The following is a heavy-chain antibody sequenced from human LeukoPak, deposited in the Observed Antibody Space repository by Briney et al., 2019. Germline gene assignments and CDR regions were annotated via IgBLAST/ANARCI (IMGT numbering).Heavy chain of an antibody. D-gene: IGHD3-10*01. Sequence: PSETLSLTCTVSGGSISSSSYYWGWLRQPPGKGLEWIGSIYYSGSTYYNPSLKSRVTISVDTSKNQFSLKLSSVTAADTAVYYCARAAYYYGSGRINWFDPWGQGTLVTVSS. CDR2: IYYSGST. J-gene: IGHJ5*02. CDR3: ARAAYYYGSGRINWFDP. CDR1: GGSISSSSYY. V-gene: IGHV4-39*07.